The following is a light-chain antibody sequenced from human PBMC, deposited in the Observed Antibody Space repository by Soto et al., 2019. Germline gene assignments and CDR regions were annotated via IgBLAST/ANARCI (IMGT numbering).Light chain of an antibody. J-gene: IGKJ2*01. CDR1: QSVASN. V-gene: IGKV3-15*01. Sequence: EIVMTQSPASLSVSPGDGATLSCRASQSVASNVAWYQQKPGQGPRLLIHGATTRAVGVPARFSGSGSGTDFTLPIIGLQSEDFAVYYCQQYHNWPPQYTFGQGTKLQI. CDR3: QQYHNWPPQYT. CDR2: GAT.